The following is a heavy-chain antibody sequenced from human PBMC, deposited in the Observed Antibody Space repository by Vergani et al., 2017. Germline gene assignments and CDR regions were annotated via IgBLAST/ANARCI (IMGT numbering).Heavy chain of an antibody. J-gene: IGHJ6*03. Sequence: QVQLVQSGTELKEPGSSVKVSCKASGGIFRGYSITWVRQAPGQGLEWMGGIIPVFGSVNYAQKFQDRVTITADEIMTTAYMELSSLRSEDTAVYYCARGSPYCSSTSCQIHYYYYYMVVWCEGTTVTVSS. CDR3: ARGSPYCSSTSCQIHYYYYYMVV. CDR1: GGIFRGYS. CDR2: IIPVFGSV. V-gene: IGHV1-69*01. D-gene: IGHD2-2*01.